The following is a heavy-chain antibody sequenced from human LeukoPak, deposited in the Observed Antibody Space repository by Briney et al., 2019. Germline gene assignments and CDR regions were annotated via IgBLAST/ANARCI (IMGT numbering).Heavy chain of an antibody. Sequence: SVKVSCKASGYTFTSYGFRWVRQAPGQGHESMGRIIPILGIANYAQKFQGRVTITADKSTSTAYMELSSLRSEDTAVYYCASGSYYQGAGGMDVWGQGTTVTVSS. CDR3: ASGSYYQGAGGMDV. CDR2: IIPILGIA. D-gene: IGHD1-26*01. J-gene: IGHJ6*02. V-gene: IGHV1-69*04. CDR1: GYTFTSYG.